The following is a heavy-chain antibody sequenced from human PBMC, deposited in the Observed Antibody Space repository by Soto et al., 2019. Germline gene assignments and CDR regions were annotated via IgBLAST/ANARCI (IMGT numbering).Heavy chain of an antibody. CDR1: GFIFSDYA. Sequence: EVQLLESEGGLVQPGKSLRLSCAASGFIFSDYAMSWVRQAPGKGLEWVSALSGSGSSTYYADSVKGRFTISRDNLKNTVSLQMDNLTVEDTAVYYCAKAGVTRSYYYAMDVWGQGTTVTVSS. CDR2: LSGSGSST. V-gene: IGHV3-23*01. J-gene: IGHJ6*02. CDR3: AKAGVTRSYYYAMDV.